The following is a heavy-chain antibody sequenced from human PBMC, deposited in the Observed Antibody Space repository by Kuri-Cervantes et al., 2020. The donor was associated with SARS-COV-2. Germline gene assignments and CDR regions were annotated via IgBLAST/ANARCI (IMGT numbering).Heavy chain of an antibody. CDR1: GGSFGSYY. CDR3: ARGGSMIVVRRYFDY. J-gene: IGHJ4*02. V-gene: IGHV4-34*01. Sequence: SETLSLTCAVYGGSFGSYYWSWIRQPPGKGLEWIGEINHSGSTNYNPSLKSRVTISVDTSKNQFSLKLSSVTAADTAVYYCARGGSMIVVRRYFDYWGQGTLVTVSS. CDR2: INHSGST. D-gene: IGHD3-22*01.